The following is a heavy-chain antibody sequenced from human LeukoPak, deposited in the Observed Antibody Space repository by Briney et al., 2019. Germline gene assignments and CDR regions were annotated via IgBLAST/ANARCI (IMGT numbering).Heavy chain of an antibody. V-gene: IGHV3-48*03. D-gene: IGHD2-15*01. CDR2: ISSSGSTI. Sequence: GGSLRLSCAASGFTFSSYEMNWVRQAPGRGLEWVSYISSSGSTIYYADSVKGRFTISRDNAKNSLYLQMNSLRAEDTAVYYCAKDQDIVVVVAANLQNYYFDYWGQGTLVTVSS. CDR3: AKDQDIVVVVAANLQNYYFDY. J-gene: IGHJ4*02. CDR1: GFTFSSYE.